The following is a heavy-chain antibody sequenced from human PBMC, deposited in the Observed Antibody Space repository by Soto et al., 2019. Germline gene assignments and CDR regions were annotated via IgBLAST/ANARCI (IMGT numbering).Heavy chain of an antibody. J-gene: IGHJ3*02. CDR1: GGTFSSYA. Sequence: SVKVSCKASGGTFSSYAISWVRQAPGQGLEWMGGIIPIFGTANYAQKFQGRVTITADESTSTAYMELSSLRSEDTAVYYCASGQTSGYYSYDAFDIWGQGTMVTVSS. V-gene: IGHV1-69*13. D-gene: IGHD3-22*01. CDR3: ASGQTSGYYSYDAFDI. CDR2: IIPIFGTA.